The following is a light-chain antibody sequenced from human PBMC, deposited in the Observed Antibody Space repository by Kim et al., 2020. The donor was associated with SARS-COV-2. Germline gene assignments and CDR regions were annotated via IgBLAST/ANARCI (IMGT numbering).Light chain of an antibody. CDR3: QSYDDNIQV. Sequence: NFMLTQPHSVSESPGKTVTISCTRSSGNIATSYVHWYQQRPGSVPTIVIYEDDQRSSGVPDRFSGSIDRSSNSASLSISGLRTDEEADYYCQSYDDNIQVVGGGTQRTV. CDR2: EDD. V-gene: IGLV6-57*04. J-gene: IGLJ3*02. CDR1: SGNIATSY.